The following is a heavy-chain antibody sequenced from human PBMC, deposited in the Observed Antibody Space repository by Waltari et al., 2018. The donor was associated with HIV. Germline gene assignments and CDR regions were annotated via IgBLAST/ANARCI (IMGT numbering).Heavy chain of an antibody. J-gene: IGHJ4*02. CDR3: AKEDSSSSDPHYFDY. D-gene: IGHD6-6*01. CDR1: GSPFSRXX. V-gene: IGHV3-30*18. Sequence: QVQLVESGGGVVQPGRSLRHACAASGSPFSRXXXXWVRQAPGKGLEWVAVIWHDETNKYYAASVTGRFTISRDNSMNTLYLQMNSLRAEDTAMYYCAKEDSSSSDPHYFDYWGQGTLVTVSS. CDR2: IWHDETNK.